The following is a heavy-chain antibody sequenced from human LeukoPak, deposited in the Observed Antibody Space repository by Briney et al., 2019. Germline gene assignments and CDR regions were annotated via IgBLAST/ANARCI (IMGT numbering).Heavy chain of an antibody. D-gene: IGHD6-19*01. CDR1: GYTFTDYY. J-gene: IGHJ4*02. CDR3: ARVRVYSSGWNFDY. V-gene: IGHV1-2*02. CDR2: INSNSGST. Sequence: GASVKVSCKASGYTFTDYYVHWVQQAPGQGLEWMGWINSNSGSTSYAQNFQGRVTMTRDTSISTLYVELSSLRSDDTAVYYCARVRVYSSGWNFDYWGQGTLVTVSS.